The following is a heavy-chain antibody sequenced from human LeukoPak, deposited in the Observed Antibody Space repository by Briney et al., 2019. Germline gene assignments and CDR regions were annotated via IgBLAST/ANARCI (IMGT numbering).Heavy chain of an antibody. Sequence: SVKVSCKASGGTFSSYAISWVRQAPGQGLEWMGRITPILGIANYAQKFQGRVTITADKSTSTAYMELSSLRSEDTAVYYCASGFEIMYGVSMNYWGQGTLVTVSS. J-gene: IGHJ4*02. D-gene: IGHD2/OR15-2a*01. CDR1: GGTFSSYA. CDR3: ASGFEIMYGVSMNY. V-gene: IGHV1-69*04. CDR2: ITPILGIA.